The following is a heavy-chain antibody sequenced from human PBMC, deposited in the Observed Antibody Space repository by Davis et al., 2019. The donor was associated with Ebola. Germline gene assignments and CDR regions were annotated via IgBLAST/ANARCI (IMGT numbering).Heavy chain of an antibody. CDR2: VFHSGHT. CDR1: GISVSSSNW. V-gene: IGHV4-4*02. Sequence: PSETLSLTCAVSGISVSSSNWWTWMRQPPGKSLEWIGQVFHSGHTNYNPSLGSRVSLSLDKSNNQLSLQLTSVTAADTAVYYCTRGYGALWGQGKLVTVSS. CDR3: TRGYGAL. J-gene: IGHJ3*01. D-gene: IGHD4/OR15-4a*01.